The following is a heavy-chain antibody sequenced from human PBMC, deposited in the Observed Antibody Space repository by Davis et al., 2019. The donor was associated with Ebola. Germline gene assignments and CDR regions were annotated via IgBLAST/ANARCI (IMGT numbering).Heavy chain of an antibody. CDR2: INHSGST. J-gene: IGHJ4*02. CDR3: ARGRGRWLRSASIGY. CDR1: GGSFSGYY. D-gene: IGHD5-12*01. V-gene: IGHV4-34*01. Sequence: SETLSLTCAVYGGSFSGYYWSWIRQPPGKGLAWIGEINHSGSTNYNPSLKRRVTISVDTSKNQFSLKLSSVTAADTAVYYCARGRGRWLRSASIGYWGQGTLVTVSS.